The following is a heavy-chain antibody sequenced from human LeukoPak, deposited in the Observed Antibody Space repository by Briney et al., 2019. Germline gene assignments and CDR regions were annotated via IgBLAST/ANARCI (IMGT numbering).Heavy chain of an antibody. CDR3: ARDVSGWYWFDP. V-gene: IGHV3-74*01. Sequence: GGSLRLSCEASGFTFSSYWMHWVRQAPGKGLVWVSRINSDGSSTSYADSVKGRFTISRDNAKNTLYLQMNSLRAEDTAVYYCARDVSGWYWFDPWGQGTLVTVSS. J-gene: IGHJ5*02. CDR1: GFTFSSYW. CDR2: INSDGSST. D-gene: IGHD6-19*01.